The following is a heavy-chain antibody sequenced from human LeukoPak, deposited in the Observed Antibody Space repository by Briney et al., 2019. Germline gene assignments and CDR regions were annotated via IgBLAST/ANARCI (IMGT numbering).Heavy chain of an antibody. V-gene: IGHV3-30*04. J-gene: IGHJ4*02. CDR2: ISYDGSNE. D-gene: IGHD2-15*01. CDR1: GFTFSSYV. CDR3: AKDKGRRVAARIFDY. Sequence: GGSLRLSCAASGFTFSSYVMHWVRQAPGKGLEWVAIISYDGSNEYYADSVKGRFTISRDNSKNTLYLQMNSLRAEDTAVYYCAKDKGRRVAARIFDYWGQGTLVTVSS.